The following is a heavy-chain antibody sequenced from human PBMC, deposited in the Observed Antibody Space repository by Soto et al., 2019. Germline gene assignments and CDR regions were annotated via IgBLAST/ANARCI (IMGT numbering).Heavy chain of an antibody. J-gene: IGHJ3*02. V-gene: IGHV3-74*01. CDR3: ARGGDYHGYDI. D-gene: IGHD2-21*02. Sequence: GGSLRLSCAASGFTFSRYWIHWVRQAPGKGLVWVSRIDSDGSSAIYADSVKGRFTISRDNAKNTLYLQMNSLRAEDTAVYYCARGGDYHGYDIWGQGTMVTVSS. CDR1: GFTFSRYW. CDR2: IDSDGSSA.